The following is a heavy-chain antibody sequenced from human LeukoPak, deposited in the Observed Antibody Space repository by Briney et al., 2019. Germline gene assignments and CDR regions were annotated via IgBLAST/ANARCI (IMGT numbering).Heavy chain of an antibody. CDR3: ARDNYGLYFDY. Sequence: SETLSLTCTVSGGSISSYYWSWIRQPPGEGLEWIGYIYYSGSTNYNPSLKSRVTISVDTSKNQFSLKLSSVTAADTAVYYCARDNYGLYFDYWGQGTLVTVSS. D-gene: IGHD4-11*01. CDR1: GGSISSYY. CDR2: IYYSGST. J-gene: IGHJ4*02. V-gene: IGHV4-59*01.